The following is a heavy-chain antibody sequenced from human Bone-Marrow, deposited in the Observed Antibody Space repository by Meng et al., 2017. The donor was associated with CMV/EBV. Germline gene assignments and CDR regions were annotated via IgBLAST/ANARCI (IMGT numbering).Heavy chain of an antibody. V-gene: IGHV1-8*02. CDR3: ARGKRDFWSGFIPDWFDP. D-gene: IGHD3-3*01. Sequence: ASVKVSCKASGYNFITYEINWVRQATGQGLEWMGWMNPSSGNTGYAQNFQGRVSITRDTSISTFYMELSSLRSEDTAVYYCARGKRDFWSGFIPDWFDPWGQGTLVTVSS. CDR1: GYNFITYE. CDR2: MNPSSGNT. J-gene: IGHJ5*02.